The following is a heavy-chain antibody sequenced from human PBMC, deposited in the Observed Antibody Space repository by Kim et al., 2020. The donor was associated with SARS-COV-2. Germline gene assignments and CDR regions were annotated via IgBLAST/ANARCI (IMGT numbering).Heavy chain of an antibody. J-gene: IGHJ6*02. CDR1: GFTFSSYT. Sequence: GGSLRLSCAASGFTFSSYTMNWVRQAPGKGLEWVSVISSSSNSIFYADSVKGRFTISRDTANNSLYLQMNSLRAEETAVYYCTSEGGYGGISDCPPQFYYYGMDVWGQGTTVTVSS. V-gene: IGHV3-21*01. D-gene: IGHD5-12*01. CDR2: ISSSSNSI. CDR3: TSEGGYGGISDCPPQFYYYGMDV.